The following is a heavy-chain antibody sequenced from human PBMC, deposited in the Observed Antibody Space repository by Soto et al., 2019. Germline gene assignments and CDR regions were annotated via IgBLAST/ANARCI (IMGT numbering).Heavy chain of an antibody. J-gene: IGHJ4*02. CDR1: GGSISSGYYY. CDR3: ARDEGYYYGSG. CDR2: IYSSGKP. D-gene: IGHD3-10*01. Sequence: QVQLQESGPGLVKPSQTLSLTCTVSGGSISSGYYYWSWIRQPPGKGLEWIGYIYSSGKPYYNPSLKSRLTMSVYTSKNQFSLKLSSLTAADTAVYYCARDEGYYYGSGWGQGTLVTVSS. V-gene: IGHV4-30-4*01.